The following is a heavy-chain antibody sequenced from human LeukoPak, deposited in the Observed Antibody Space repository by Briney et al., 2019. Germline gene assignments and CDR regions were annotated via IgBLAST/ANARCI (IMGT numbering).Heavy chain of an antibody. CDR2: ISYDGSNK. Sequence: GGSLRLSCAASGFTFSSYGMHWIRQPPGKGLEWVAVISYDGSNKYYADSVKGRFTISRDNSKNTLYLQMNSLRAEDTAVYYCARGTPSSSGWLYYGMDVWGQGTTVTVSS. CDR1: GFTFSSYG. J-gene: IGHJ6*02. D-gene: IGHD6-19*01. CDR3: ARGTPSSSGWLYYGMDV. V-gene: IGHV3-30*03.